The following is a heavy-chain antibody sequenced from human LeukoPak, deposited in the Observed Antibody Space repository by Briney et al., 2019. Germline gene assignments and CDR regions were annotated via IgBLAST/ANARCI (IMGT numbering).Heavy chain of an antibody. J-gene: IGHJ6*02. V-gene: IGHV3-21*01. D-gene: IGHD3-22*01. Sequence: PGGSLRLSCAASGFTFSSYSMNWVRQAPGKGLEWVSSISSSSSYIYYADSVKGRFTISRDNAKNSLYLQMNSLRAEDTAVYYCARMGGYYDSSGYYKRFGTDVWGQGTTVTVSS. CDR2: ISSSSSYI. CDR3: ARMGGYYDSSGYYKRFGTDV. CDR1: GFTFSSYS.